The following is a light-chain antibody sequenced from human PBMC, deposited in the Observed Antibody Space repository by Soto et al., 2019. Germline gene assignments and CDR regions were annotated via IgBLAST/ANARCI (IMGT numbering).Light chain of an antibody. J-gene: IGLJ3*02. CDR2: EGG. CDR1: SSDVGSYNL. Sequence: SVLTQPASVSGSPGQSITISCTGTSSDVGSYNLVSWYQQHPGKAPKLMIYEGGKRPSGVSDRFSGSKSGNTASLTIPGLQAEDEADYYCCTYAGGTTWVFGGGTKLTVL. V-gene: IGLV2-23*01. CDR3: CTYAGGTTWV.